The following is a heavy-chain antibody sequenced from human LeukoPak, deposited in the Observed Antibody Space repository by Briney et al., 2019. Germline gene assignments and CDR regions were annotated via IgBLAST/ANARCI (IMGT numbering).Heavy chain of an antibody. J-gene: IGHJ4*02. V-gene: IGHV3-30*04. CDR2: ISYDGSNK. D-gene: IGHD3-22*01. Sequence: QPGGSLRLSCAASGFTFSSYAMHWVRQAPGKGLEWVAVISYDGSNKYYADSVKGRFTISRDNAKNSLYLQMNSLRAEDTAVYYCARDGLYYYDSSGYFDYWGQGTLVTVSS. CDR1: GFTFSSYA. CDR3: ARDGLYYYDSSGYFDY.